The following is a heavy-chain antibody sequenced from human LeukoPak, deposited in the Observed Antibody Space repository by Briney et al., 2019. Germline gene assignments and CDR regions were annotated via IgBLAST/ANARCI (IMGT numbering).Heavy chain of an antibody. CDR1: GGTFSSYA. J-gene: IGHJ4*02. CDR2: ITPIFGTA. CDR3: ARGYDILTEYYFDY. Sequence: SVKVSCKASGGTFSSYAISWVRQAPGQGLEWMGGITPIFGTANYAQKFQGRVTITADESTSTAYMELSSLRSEDTAVCYCARGYDILTEYYFDYWGQGTLVTVSS. D-gene: IGHD3-9*01. V-gene: IGHV1-69*13.